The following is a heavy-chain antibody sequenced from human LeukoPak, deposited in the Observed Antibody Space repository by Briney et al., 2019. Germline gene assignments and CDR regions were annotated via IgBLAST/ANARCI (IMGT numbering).Heavy chain of an antibody. J-gene: IGHJ4*02. CDR3: ARGRAEYSSGWFFDY. CDR2: IYYSGST. D-gene: IGHD6-19*01. CDR1: GGSISSYY. Sequence: PSETLSLTCTVSGGSISSYYWSWIRQPPGKGLEWIGYIYYSGSTNYNPSLKSRVTISVDTSKSQFSLKLSSVTAADTAVSYCARGRAEYSSGWFFDYWGPGTLVTVSS. V-gene: IGHV4-59*12.